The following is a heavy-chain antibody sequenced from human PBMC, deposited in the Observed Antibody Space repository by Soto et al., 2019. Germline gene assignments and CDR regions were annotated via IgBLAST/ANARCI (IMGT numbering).Heavy chain of an antibody. D-gene: IGHD3-22*01. CDR2: IYYSGTT. J-gene: IGHJ4*02. Sequence: SETLSLTCTVSGGSIRDYYWSWIRQPPGKGLEWIGYIYYSGTTNYNPSLKSRVTISEDTSKNQFSLKLSSVTAADTAVYYCARATYYYDSSGYSDRVLDYWGQGTLVTVSS. CDR3: ARATYYYDSSGYSDRVLDY. CDR1: GGSIRDYY. V-gene: IGHV4-59*12.